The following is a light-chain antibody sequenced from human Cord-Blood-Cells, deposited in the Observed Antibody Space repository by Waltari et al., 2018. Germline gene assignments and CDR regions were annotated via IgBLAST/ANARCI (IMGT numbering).Light chain of an antibody. V-gene: IGKV1-39*01. CDR3: QQSYSTPIT. Sequence: DIQMTQSPSSLSASVGDRVTITCRASQSISSYLNWYQQKPGKAPKLLIYAASSLQSGVPSRFSGSGSGTDCTLTISSLQPEDVATYYCQQSYSTPITFGQGTRLEIK. J-gene: IGKJ5*01. CDR2: AAS. CDR1: QSISSY.